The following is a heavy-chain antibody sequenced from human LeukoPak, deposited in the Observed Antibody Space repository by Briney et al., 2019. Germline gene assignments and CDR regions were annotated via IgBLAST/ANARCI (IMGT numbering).Heavy chain of an antibody. CDR2: ISAYNGNT. V-gene: IGHV1-18*01. CDR3: ARGLSRITIFGVVRNWFDP. J-gene: IGHJ5*02. Sequence: ASVKVSCKASGYTFTSYGISWVRQAPGQGLEWMGWISAYNGNTNYAQKLQGRVTMTTDTSTSTAYMELRSLRSEDTAVYYCARGLSRITIFGVVRNWFDPWGQGTLVTVSS. CDR1: GYTFTSYG. D-gene: IGHD3-3*01.